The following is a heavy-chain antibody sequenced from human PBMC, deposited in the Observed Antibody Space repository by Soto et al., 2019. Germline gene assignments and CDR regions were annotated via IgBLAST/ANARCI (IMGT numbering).Heavy chain of an antibody. D-gene: IGHD7-27*01. CDR3: ERRLGTAGSFDY. CDR1: GGSISSGNYY. J-gene: IGHJ4*02. CDR2: IYYGAST. V-gene: IGHV4-31*03. Sequence: SETLSLTCTVSGGSISSGNYYWSWIRQHPGKGLEWIGYIYYGASTYYNPSLKSRVAISVNASKNQFSLTLTSVSDADTAVYYCERRLGTAGSFDYWGQGTLVTVSS.